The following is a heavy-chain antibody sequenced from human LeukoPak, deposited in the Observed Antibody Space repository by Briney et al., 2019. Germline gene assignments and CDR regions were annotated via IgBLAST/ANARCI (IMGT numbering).Heavy chain of an antibody. CDR3: ARDRGPYYYDSSGYGRDAFDI. D-gene: IGHD3-22*01. CDR1: GGTFSSYA. V-gene: IGHV1-69*13. CDR2: IIPIFGTA. Sequence: SVKVSCKASGGTFSSYAISWVRQAPGQGLEWMGGIIPIFGTANYAQKFQGRVTITADESTSTAYMELSSLRSEETAVYYCARDRGPYYYDSSGYGRDAFDIWGQGTMVTVSS. J-gene: IGHJ3*02.